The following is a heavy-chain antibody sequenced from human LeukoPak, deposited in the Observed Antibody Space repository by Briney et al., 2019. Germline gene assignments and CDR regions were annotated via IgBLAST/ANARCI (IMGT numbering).Heavy chain of an antibody. CDR2: IDSDGSST. Sequence: GGSLRLSCAASGFTFSNYWMHWVRQAPGKGLVWVSCIDSDGSSTRYADSVKGRFTISRDNAKNTLYLQMNGLRAEDTAVYYCVRALIGSHDYWGQGTLVTVSS. V-gene: IGHV3-74*01. D-gene: IGHD2/OR15-2a*01. CDR3: VRALIGSHDY. CDR1: GFTFSNYW. J-gene: IGHJ4*02.